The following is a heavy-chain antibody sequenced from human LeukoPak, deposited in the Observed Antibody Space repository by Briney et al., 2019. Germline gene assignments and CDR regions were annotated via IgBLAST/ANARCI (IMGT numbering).Heavy chain of an antibody. CDR3: ARHPYYDFWNSNWFDP. V-gene: IGHV4-39*01. D-gene: IGHD3-3*01. Sequence: NASETLSLTCTVSGGSISSSSYYWGWIRQPPGKGLEWFGSIYYSGSTYYNPSLKSRVTISVDTSKNQFSLKLSSVTAADTAVYYCARHPYYDFWNSNWFDPWGQGTLVTVSS. CDR1: GGSISSSSYY. J-gene: IGHJ5*02. CDR2: IYYSGST.